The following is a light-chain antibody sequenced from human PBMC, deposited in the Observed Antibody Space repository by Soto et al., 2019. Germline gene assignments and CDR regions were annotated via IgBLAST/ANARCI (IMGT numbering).Light chain of an antibody. J-gene: IGLJ1*01. CDR1: SSDVGAYNY. CDR3: CSYTTSSTYV. Sequence: QSALTQPASVSGSPGQSITISCTGTSSDVGAYNYVSWFQQHPCKAPKLMIYDVSNRPSGVSNRFSGSKSGNTASLTISGLQAEDEADYYCCSYTTSSTYVFGIGTKLTVL. V-gene: IGLV2-14*01. CDR2: DVS.